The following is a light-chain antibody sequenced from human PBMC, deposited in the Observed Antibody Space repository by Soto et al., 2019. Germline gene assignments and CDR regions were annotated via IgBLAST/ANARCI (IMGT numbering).Light chain of an antibody. CDR2: KAS. CDR1: QSLNSW. CDR3: QQYNSYPRT. Sequence: DIQMAQSPSTLSACVGDIVTVTCRSSQSLNSWLAWYQQKPGKAPKLLIYKASSLETGVPSRFSGSGSGTEFTLTISSLQPDDFATYYCQQYNSYPRTFGQGTKVDIK. J-gene: IGKJ1*01. V-gene: IGKV1-5*03.